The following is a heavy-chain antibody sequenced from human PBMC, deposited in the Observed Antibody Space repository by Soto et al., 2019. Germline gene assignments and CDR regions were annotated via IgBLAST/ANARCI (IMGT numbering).Heavy chain of an antibody. D-gene: IGHD3-10*01. CDR1: GGSFSGYY. CDR3: ARVVRGVTIYYYYYYMDV. CDR2: INHSGST. J-gene: IGHJ6*03. Sequence: SETLSLTCAVYGGSFSGYYWSWIRQPPGKGLEWIGEINHSGSTNYNPSLKSRVTISVDTSKNQFSLKLSSVTAADTAVYYCARVVRGVTIYYYYYYMDVWGKGTTVTVSS. V-gene: IGHV4-34*01.